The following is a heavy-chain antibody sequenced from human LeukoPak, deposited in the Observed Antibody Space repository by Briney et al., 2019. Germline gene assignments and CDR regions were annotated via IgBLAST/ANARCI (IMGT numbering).Heavy chain of an antibody. CDR2: ISRSRSHT. J-gene: IGHJ6*02. Sequence: GGSLRLSCAASGFTFSDYYMSWIRQAPGKGLEWGSYISRSRSHTNYADSAKGRFTISRDNAKNSLYLQMNSLRAEDTAVYYCARDKGGSSSPRYYCMDVWGQGTTVTVSS. V-gene: IGHV3-11*05. CDR3: ARDKGGSSSPRYYCMDV. CDR1: GFTFSDYY. D-gene: IGHD6-13*01.